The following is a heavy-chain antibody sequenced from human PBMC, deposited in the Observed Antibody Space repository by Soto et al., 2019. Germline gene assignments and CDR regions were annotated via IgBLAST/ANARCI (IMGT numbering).Heavy chain of an antibody. V-gene: IGHV1-8*01. CDR2: MDPKTGNT. J-gene: IGHJ4*02. CDR1: GYSFTSYD. CDR3: ARGRGWRDY. D-gene: IGHD6-19*01. Sequence: ASVKVSCKASGYSFTSYDINWVRQATGQGLEWMGWMDPKTGNTDYGQKFQGRVTMTRNTSISTAYMELSSLTSEDTAVYYCARGRGWRDYWGQGTLVTVSS.